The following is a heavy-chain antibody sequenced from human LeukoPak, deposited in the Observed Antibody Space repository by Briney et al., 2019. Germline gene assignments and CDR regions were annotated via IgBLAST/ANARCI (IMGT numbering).Heavy chain of an antibody. CDR3: ASMPGSGSYYDPQNWFDP. J-gene: IGHJ5*02. Sequence: SETLSLTCTVSGGSVSSGSYYWSWIRQPPEKGLEWIGYIYYSGSTNYNPSLKSRVTISVDTSKNQFSLKLSSVTAADTAVYYCASMPGSGSYYDPQNWFDPWGQGTLVTVSS. D-gene: IGHD3-10*01. V-gene: IGHV4-61*01. CDR2: IYYSGST. CDR1: GGSVSSGSYY.